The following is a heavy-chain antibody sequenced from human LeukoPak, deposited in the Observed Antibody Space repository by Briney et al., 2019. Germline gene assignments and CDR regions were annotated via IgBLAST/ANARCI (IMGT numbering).Heavy chain of an antibody. CDR2: IYYSGST. CDR3: ARAIAARPGDFDY. D-gene: IGHD6-6*01. Sequence: SETLSLTCTVSGGSISSGGYYWSWIRQHPGKGLEWIGYIYYSGSTYYNPSLKSRVTISVDTSKNQFSLKLSSVTAADTAVYYCARAIAARPGDFDYWGQGTLVTVSS. V-gene: IGHV4-31*03. J-gene: IGHJ4*02. CDR1: GGSISSGGYY.